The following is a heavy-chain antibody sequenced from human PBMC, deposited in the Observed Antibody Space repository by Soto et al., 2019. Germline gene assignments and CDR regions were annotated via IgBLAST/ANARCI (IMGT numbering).Heavy chain of an antibody. CDR1: GFKFSNYA. V-gene: IGHV3-23*01. J-gene: IGHJ4*02. D-gene: IGHD3-16*01. CDR3: AKDRRAGGNSAFYFDF. CDR2: VSATGGGT. Sequence: PGGSLRLPCAASGFKFSNYAMSWVRQAPGKGLEWVSLVSATGGGTYYADSVKGRFTISRDNSHNTLYLQVHSLTAEDTAVYYCAKDRRAGGNSAFYFDFWGQGAQVTVSS.